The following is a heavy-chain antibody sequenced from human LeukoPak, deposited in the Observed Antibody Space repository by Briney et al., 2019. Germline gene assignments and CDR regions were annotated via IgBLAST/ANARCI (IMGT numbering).Heavy chain of an antibody. CDR2: IKQDGREK. Sequence: GGSLRLSCAASGFTFSSYWMSWVRQAPGKGLEWVANIKQDGREKYYVDSVKGRFTISRDNAKNSLYLQMNSLRAEDTAVYYCASDSGWSPFDYWGQGTLVTVSS. J-gene: IGHJ4*02. D-gene: IGHD6-19*01. CDR3: ASDSGWSPFDY. V-gene: IGHV3-7*01. CDR1: GFTFSSYW.